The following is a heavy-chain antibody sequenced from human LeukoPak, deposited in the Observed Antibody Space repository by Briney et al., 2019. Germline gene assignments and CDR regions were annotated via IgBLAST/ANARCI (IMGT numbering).Heavy chain of an antibody. V-gene: IGHV4-39*07. CDR2: IYYSGST. D-gene: IGHD3-10*01. CDR1: GGSISSSSYY. CDR3: ARGIRGRPSGSLDFDY. Sequence: PSETLSLTCTVSGGSISSSSYYWGWIRQPPGKGLEWIGSIYYSGSTYYNPSLKSRVTISVDTSKNQFSLKLSSVTAADTAVYYCARGIRGRPSGSLDFDYWGQGTLVTVSS. J-gene: IGHJ4*02.